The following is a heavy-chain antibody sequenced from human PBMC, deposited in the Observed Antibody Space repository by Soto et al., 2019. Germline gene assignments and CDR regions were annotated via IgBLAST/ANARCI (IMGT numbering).Heavy chain of an antibody. CDR3: AARPTYYDSSGTAY. J-gene: IGHJ4*02. CDR1: GFTFSSYA. V-gene: IGHV3-23*01. D-gene: IGHD3-22*01. CDR2: ISGSGGST. Sequence: GGFLRLSCAASGFTFSSYAMSWVRQAPGKGLEWVSAISGSGGSTYYADSVKGRFTISRDNSKNTLYLQMNSLRAEDTAVYYCAARPTYYDSSGTAYGGQGTWVTVSS.